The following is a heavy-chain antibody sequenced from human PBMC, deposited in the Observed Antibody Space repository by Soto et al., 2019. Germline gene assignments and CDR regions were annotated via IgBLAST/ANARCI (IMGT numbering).Heavy chain of an antibody. CDR1: GYLFTAYS. V-gene: IGHV1-46*01. D-gene: IGHD2-15*01. CDR3: AREENCSGGTCYSEYFHS. Sequence: SVKVSCKASGYLFTAYSMHWVRLAPGQGLEWMGVVNPSGGSTKYAQNFQGRVTMTRDTSTTTIYMELSSLRSDDTAIYYCAREENCSGGTCYSEYFHSWGQGTLVTVSS. J-gene: IGHJ1*01. CDR2: VNPSGGST.